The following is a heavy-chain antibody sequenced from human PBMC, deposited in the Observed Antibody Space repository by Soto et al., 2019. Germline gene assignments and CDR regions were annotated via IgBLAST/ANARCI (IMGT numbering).Heavy chain of an antibody. CDR2: INHSGST. J-gene: IGHJ4*02. CDR3: ARGLFEYSI. D-gene: IGHD6-6*01. V-gene: IGHV4-34*01. CDR1: GGSFSGYY. Sequence: QVQLQQWGAGLLKPSETLSLTCAVYGGSFSGYYWSWIRQPPGKGLEWIGEINHSGSTNYNPSLKSRVTTSVDASKNQFSLKLSSVTAADTAVYYCARGLFEYSIWGQGTLVTVSS.